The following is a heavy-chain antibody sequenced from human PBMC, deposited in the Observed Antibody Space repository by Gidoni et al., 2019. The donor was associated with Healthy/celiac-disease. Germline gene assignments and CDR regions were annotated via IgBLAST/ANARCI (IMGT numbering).Heavy chain of an antibody. D-gene: IGHD6-19*01. V-gene: IGHV4-34*01. CDR2: INHSGST. CDR1: GGSFSGYY. CDR3: ACASIALAGTNWFDP. Sequence: QVQLQQWGAGLLKPSESLSLTCAVYGGSFSGYYWSWIRQPPRKGLEWIGEINHSGSTNYNPSLKSRVTISVDTSKNQFSLKLSSVTAADTAVYYCACASIALAGTNWFDPWGQGTLVTVSS. J-gene: IGHJ5*02.